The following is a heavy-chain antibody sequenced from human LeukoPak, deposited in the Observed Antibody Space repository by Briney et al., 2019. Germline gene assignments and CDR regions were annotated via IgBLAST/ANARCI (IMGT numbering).Heavy chain of an antibody. CDR1: GYTFTGYY. Sequence: GASVKVSCKASGYTFTGYYMYWVRQAPGQGLEWMGRINPNSGGTNYAQKFQGRVTMTRDTSISTAYMELSRLRSDDTAVYYCARDHPYDFWSGYHYNWFDPWGQGTLVTVSS. V-gene: IGHV1-2*06. J-gene: IGHJ5*02. CDR3: ARDHPYDFWSGYHYNWFDP. D-gene: IGHD3-3*01. CDR2: INPNSGGT.